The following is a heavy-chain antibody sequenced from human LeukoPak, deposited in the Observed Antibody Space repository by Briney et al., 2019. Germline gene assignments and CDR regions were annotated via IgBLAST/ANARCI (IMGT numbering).Heavy chain of an antibody. D-gene: IGHD1-14*01. Sequence: GGSLRLSCAASGFTFSSYAMHWVRQAPGKGLEWVAVISYDGSNKYYADSVKGRFTISRDNSKNTLYLQMNSLRAEDTAVYYCASGIRDYYYYGLDVWGHGTTVTVSS. V-gene: IGHV3-30-3*01. CDR3: ASGIRDYYYYGLDV. CDR1: GFTFSSYA. J-gene: IGHJ6*02. CDR2: ISYDGSNK.